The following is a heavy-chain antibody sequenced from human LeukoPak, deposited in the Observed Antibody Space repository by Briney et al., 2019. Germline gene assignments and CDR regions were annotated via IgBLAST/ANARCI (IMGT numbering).Heavy chain of an antibody. D-gene: IGHD3-3*01. J-gene: IGHJ3*02. CDR1: GYTFTGYY. V-gene: IGHV1-2*02. Sequence: ASVKVSCKASGYTFTGYYMHWVRQAPGQGLEWMGCINPNSGGTNYAHKFQGRVTMTRDTSISTAYMELSRLRSDDTAVYYCARDDQYYDFWSGYYIRRAFDIWGQGTMVTVSS. CDR3: ARDDQYYDFWSGYYIRRAFDI. CDR2: INPNSGGT.